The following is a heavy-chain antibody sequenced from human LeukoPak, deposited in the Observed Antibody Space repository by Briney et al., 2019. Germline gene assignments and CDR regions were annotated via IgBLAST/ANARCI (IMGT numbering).Heavy chain of an antibody. CDR2: MNPNSGNT. CDR1: GYTFTSYD. D-gene: IGHD2-8*01. J-gene: IGHJ4*02. Sequence: ASVKVSCKASGYTFTSYDINWVRQATGQGLEWMGWMNPNSGNTGYAQKFQGRVTMTRNTSISTAYMELSSLRSEDTAVYYCARRQGYCTNGVCYYYFDYWGQGTLVTVSS. CDR3: ARRQGYCTNGVCYYYFDY. V-gene: IGHV1-8*01.